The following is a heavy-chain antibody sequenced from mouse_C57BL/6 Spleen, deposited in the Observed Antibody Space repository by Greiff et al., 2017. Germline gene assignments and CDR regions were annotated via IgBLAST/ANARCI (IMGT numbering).Heavy chain of an antibody. CDR2: ILPGSCST. CDR3: ARWGGSYDSSYDMDY. D-gene: IGHD1-1*01. V-gene: IGHV1-9*01. Sequence: VQLQQSGAELMKPGASVKLSCKATGYTFTGYWIEWVKQRPGHGLEWIGEILPGSCSTNYNEKFKGKATFTADPSSNTAYMQRRSLTTEDSAIYYGARWGGSYDSSYDMDYWGQGTTLTVAS. J-gene: IGHJ2*01. CDR1: GYTFTGYW.